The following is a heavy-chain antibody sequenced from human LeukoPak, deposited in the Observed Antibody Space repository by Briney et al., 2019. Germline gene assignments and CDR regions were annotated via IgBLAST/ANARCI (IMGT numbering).Heavy chain of an antibody. J-gene: IGHJ4*02. CDR3: ARGPRTMINYFDY. CDR1: GGTFSSYA. V-gene: IGHV1-69*06. CDR2: IIPIFGTA. Sequence: SVKVSCKASGGTFSSYAISWVRQAPGQGLEWMGGIIPIFGTANYAQKFQGRVTITADKSTSTAYMELSSLRSEDTAVYYCARGPRTMINYFDYWGQGTLVTVSS. D-gene: IGHD3-22*01.